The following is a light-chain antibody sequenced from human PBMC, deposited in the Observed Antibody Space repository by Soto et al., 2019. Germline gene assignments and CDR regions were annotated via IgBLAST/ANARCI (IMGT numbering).Light chain of an antibody. V-gene: IGKV3-11*01. CDR1: QSISTH. Sequence: EIVLTQSPATLSLSPGEGATLSCRASQSISTHLAWYQQRPGQAPRLLIYDASNRATGIPARFSGSRSGTDFTLTINSLEPEDFAVYYCQQRSDWPPWTFGQGTKVEIK. J-gene: IGKJ1*01. CDR3: QQRSDWPPWT. CDR2: DAS.